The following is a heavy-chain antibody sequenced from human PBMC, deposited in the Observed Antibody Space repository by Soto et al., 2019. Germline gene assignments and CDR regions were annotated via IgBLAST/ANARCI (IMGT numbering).Heavy chain of an antibody. CDR3: IGSFPF. D-gene: IGHD3-10*01. Sequence: GGSLRLSCTSSGVAFGNFLMIWFRQAPGKGMEWVGFIRSQPYGGTAEYAASVRGRFTISRDDSKGIAYLQMNSLQTEDSGVYYCIGSFPFWGQGTLVTVSS. CDR2: IRSQPYGGTA. V-gene: IGHV3-49*03. CDR1: GVAFGNFL. J-gene: IGHJ4*02.